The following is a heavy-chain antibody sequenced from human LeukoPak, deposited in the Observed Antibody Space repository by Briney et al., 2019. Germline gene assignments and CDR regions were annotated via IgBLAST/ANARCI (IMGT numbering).Heavy chain of an antibody. Sequence: GGSLRLSCAASGFTFSSYVMHWVRQAPGKGLEWVAVISYDGSNKYYADSVKGRFTISRDYSKNTLYLQMNSLRAEDTAVYYCAREEGLVLDYWGQGTLVTVSS. D-gene: IGHD2-8*02. V-gene: IGHV3-30-3*01. CDR2: ISYDGSNK. J-gene: IGHJ4*02. CDR3: AREEGLVLDY. CDR1: GFTFSSYV.